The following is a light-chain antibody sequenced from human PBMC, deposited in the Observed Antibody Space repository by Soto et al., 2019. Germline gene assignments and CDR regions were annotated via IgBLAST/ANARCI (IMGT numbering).Light chain of an antibody. Sequence: DIQMTQSPSSLSASVGDTVTITCRASQSISLFLNWYQQKPGKAPKLLIYPASSLQSGVPSRFSRNGSGTDFTLTISSLQPEDFATYYCHQTDSIPETFGQGTKVEI. CDR3: HQTDSIPET. CDR2: PAS. J-gene: IGKJ1*01. V-gene: IGKV1-39*01. CDR1: QSISLF.